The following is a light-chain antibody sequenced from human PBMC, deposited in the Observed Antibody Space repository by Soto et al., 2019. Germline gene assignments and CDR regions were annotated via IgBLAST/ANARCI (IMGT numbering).Light chain of an antibody. CDR3: QHYNSYSEA. Sequence: DIQMTQSPPSPSASVGDRVAITCRASQTISTSLNWYRQRPGQAPNLLIYAASNLQSGVPSRFSGSGSGTEFTLTISSLQPDDFATYYCQHYNSYSEAFGQGTKVDIK. V-gene: IGKV1-5*01. CDR1: QTISTS. CDR2: AAS. J-gene: IGKJ1*01.